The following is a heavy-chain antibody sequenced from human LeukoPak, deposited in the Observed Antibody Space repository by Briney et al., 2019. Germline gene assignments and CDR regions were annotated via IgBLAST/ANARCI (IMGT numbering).Heavy chain of an antibody. J-gene: IGHJ4*02. Sequence: ASVKVSCKASGYTFTSYGISWVRQAPGQGLEWMGWISAYNGNTNYAQKLQGRVTMTADTSTSTAYMELRSLRSDDTAVYYCARDRGYSYGSGPHYFDYWGQGTLVTVSS. CDR2: ISAYNGNT. CDR1: GYTFTSYG. D-gene: IGHD5-18*01. V-gene: IGHV1-18*01. CDR3: ARDRGYSYGSGPHYFDY.